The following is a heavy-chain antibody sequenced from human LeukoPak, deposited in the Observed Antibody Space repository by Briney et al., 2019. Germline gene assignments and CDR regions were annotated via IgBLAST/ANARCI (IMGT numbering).Heavy chain of an antibody. J-gene: IGHJ4*02. V-gene: IGHV3-21*01. CDR2: ISRTSESI. CDR1: GFTFNTYS. Sequence: SGGSLRLSCAASGFTFNTYSMSWVRQAPGKGLEWVSIISRTSESIFYADSVKGRFTISRDNAKNSLYLQMNSLRAEDTAVYYCARDKNHGDSYFAYWGQGILVTVSS. D-gene: IGHD4-17*01. CDR3: ARDKNHGDSYFAY.